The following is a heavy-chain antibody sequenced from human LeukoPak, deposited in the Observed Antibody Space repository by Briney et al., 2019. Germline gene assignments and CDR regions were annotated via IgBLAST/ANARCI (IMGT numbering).Heavy chain of an antibody. CDR2: INHSGSA. J-gene: IGHJ5*02. CDR3: ARDPGGILLSWFDP. V-gene: IGHV4-34*01. CDR1: GGSFSGYY. Sequence: SETLSLTCAVYGGSFSGYYWSWIRQPPGKGLEWIGEINHSGSANYNPSLKSRVTISVDTSKNQFSLKLSSVTAADTAVYYCARDPGGILLSWFDPWGQGTLVTVSS. D-gene: IGHD3-10*01.